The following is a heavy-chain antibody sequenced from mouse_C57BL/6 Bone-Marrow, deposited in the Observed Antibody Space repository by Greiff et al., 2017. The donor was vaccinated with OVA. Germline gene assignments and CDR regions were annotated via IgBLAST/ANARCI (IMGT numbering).Heavy chain of an antibody. Sequence: VNVVESGAELARPGASVKLSCKASGYTFTSYGISWVKQRTGQGLEWIGEIYPRSGNTYYNEKFKGKATLTADKSSSTAYMELRSLTSEDSAVYFCATLTTVVAGAMDYWGQGTSVTVSS. D-gene: IGHD1-1*01. V-gene: IGHV1-81*01. CDR3: ATLTTVVAGAMDY. CDR1: GYTFTSYG. J-gene: IGHJ4*01. CDR2: IYPRSGNT.